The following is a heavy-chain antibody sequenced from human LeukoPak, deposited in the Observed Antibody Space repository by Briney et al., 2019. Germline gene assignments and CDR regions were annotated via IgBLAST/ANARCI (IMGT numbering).Heavy chain of an antibody. Sequence: ASVKVSCKASGGTFSSYAISWVRQAPGQGLEWMGRIIPILGIANYAQKFQGRVTITADKSTSTAYMELSSLRSEDTAVYYCAREVRWFGELPNPGPFDYWGQGTLVTVSS. D-gene: IGHD3-10*01. CDR1: GGTFSSYA. J-gene: IGHJ4*02. V-gene: IGHV1-69*04. CDR2: IIPILGIA. CDR3: AREVRWFGELPNPGPFDY.